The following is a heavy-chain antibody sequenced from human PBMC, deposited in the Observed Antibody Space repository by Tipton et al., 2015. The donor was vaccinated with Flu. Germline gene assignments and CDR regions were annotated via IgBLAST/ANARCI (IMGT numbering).Heavy chain of an antibody. CDR2: IYYSGST. CDR1: GGSISSYY. CDR3: ARELNYGMDV. Sequence: LRLSCTVSGGSISSYYWSWIRQPPGKGLEWIGYIYYSGSTNYNPSLKIRATISVDTSKNQFSLKLSSVTAADTAVYYCARELNYGMDVWGQGTTVTVSS. J-gene: IGHJ6*02. V-gene: IGHV4-59*01.